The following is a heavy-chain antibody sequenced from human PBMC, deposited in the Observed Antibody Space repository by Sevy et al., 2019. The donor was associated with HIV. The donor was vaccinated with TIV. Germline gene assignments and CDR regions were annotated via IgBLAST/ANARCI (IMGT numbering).Heavy chain of an antibody. CDR2: INSGGST. J-gene: IGHJ6*02. CDR3: ARDSPMTTVVTVGYYGMDV. V-gene: IGHV3-66*01. Sequence: GGSLRLSCAASGFTDSSNYMSWVRQAPGKGLEWVSVINSGGSTNYADSVKDRFSISRDNSKNTLYLQMSSLGAEDLAVYYCARDSPMTTVVTVGYYGMDVWGQGTTVTVSS. CDR1: GFTDSSNY. D-gene: IGHD4-17*01.